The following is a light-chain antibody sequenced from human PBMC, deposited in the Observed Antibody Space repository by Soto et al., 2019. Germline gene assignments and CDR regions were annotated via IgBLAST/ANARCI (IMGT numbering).Light chain of an antibody. J-gene: IGKJ4*01. Sequence: DIQMTQSPSPLPASVGDRVIITCQASQAISNHLNWYQQKPVRAPKLLIYDTSNLETGVPSRFRGSGGGTDFTFTITSLQPEDFATYCCQQTDKPPLTFGGGTTEDMK. CDR2: DTS. CDR3: QQTDKPPLT. V-gene: IGKV1-33*01. CDR1: QAISNH.